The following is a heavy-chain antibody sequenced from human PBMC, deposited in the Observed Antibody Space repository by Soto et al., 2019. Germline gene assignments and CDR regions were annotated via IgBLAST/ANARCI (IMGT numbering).Heavy chain of an antibody. Sequence: LSLTCTVSGGSISSGDYYWSWIRQPPGKGLEWIGYIYYSGSTYYNPSLKSRVTISVDTSKNQFSLKLSSVTAADTAVYYCARVDLYCGGDCYSFDYWGQGTLVTVSS. V-gene: IGHV4-30-4*01. J-gene: IGHJ4*02. CDR1: GGSISSGDYY. CDR2: IYYSGST. CDR3: ARVDLYCGGDCYSFDY. D-gene: IGHD2-21*02.